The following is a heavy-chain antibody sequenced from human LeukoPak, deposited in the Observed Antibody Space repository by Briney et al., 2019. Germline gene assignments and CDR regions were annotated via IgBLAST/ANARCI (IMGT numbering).Heavy chain of an antibody. CDR1: GFTFSSYE. Sequence: GGSLRLSCAASGFTFSSYEMNWVRQTPGKGLEWISYISPSGSTIHYADSVKGRFTISRDNAKNSLYLQMNSLRAEDTAVYYCGAGGSVGHWGQGTLVTVSS. CDR3: GAGGSVGH. D-gene: IGHD3-16*01. J-gene: IGHJ4*02. V-gene: IGHV3-48*03. CDR2: ISPSGSTI.